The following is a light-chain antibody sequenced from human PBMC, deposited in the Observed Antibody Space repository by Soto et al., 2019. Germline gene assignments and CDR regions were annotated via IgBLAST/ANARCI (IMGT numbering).Light chain of an antibody. V-gene: IGLV2-8*01. CDR2: EVT. J-gene: IGLJ1*01. Sequence: QSVLTQPPSASGSPGQSVTISCTGTSSDVGGYSYVSWYQQHPGKAPTLMIYEVTKRPSGVPDRFSGSKSGNTASLTVSGLQAEDEADYYCISYAGSDNFVFGTGTKLTVL. CDR3: ISYAGSDNFV. CDR1: SSDVGGYSY.